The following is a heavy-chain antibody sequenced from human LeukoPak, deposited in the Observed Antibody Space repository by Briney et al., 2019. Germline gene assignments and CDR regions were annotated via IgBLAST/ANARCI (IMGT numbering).Heavy chain of an antibody. CDR3: ARGARLLEWYFDY. CDR1: GFTFSSYS. J-gene: IGHJ4*02. Sequence: PGGSLRLSCAASGFTFSSYSMNWVRQAPGKGLEWVSSISSSSSYIYYADSVKGRFTISRDNAKNSLYLQMNSLRAEDTAVYYCARGARLLEWYFDYWGQGTLVTVSS. CDR2: ISSSSSYI. D-gene: IGHD3-3*01. V-gene: IGHV3-21*01.